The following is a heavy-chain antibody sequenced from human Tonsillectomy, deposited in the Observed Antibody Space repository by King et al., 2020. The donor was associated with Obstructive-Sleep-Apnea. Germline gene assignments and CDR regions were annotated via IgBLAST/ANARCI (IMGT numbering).Heavy chain of an antibody. J-gene: IGHJ4*02. D-gene: IGHD5-18*01. CDR2: IRRKADGGTV. Sequence: VQLVESGGGLVRPGRSLRLSCTTSGFSFHDYAMTWFRQAPGTGLEWGGFIRRKADGGTVENAASVRGRFTLSRDDSKDITFLQLNSLKTEDTAVYYCARGYTPADYWGPGTLVTVSS. V-gene: IGHV3-49*03. CDR3: ARGYTPADY. CDR1: GFSFHDYA.